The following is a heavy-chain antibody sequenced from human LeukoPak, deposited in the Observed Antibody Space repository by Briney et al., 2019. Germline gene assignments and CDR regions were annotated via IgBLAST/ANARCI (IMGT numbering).Heavy chain of an antibody. D-gene: IGHD6-13*01. CDR2: INPYSGDT. V-gene: IGHV1-2*06. Sequence: VASVKVSCKASGYTFTGYHIHWVRQAPGQGLEWMGRINPYSGDTHFAQKFQGRVTMTRDTSITTAYMDLSSLTPGDTAVYFCARDQGSLTRSWYTGYWGQGTQVTVSS. CDR3: ARDQGSLTRSWYTGY. CDR1: GYTFTGYH. J-gene: IGHJ4*02.